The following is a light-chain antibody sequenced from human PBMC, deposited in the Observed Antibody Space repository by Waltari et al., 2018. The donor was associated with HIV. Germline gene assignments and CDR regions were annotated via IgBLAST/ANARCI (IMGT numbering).Light chain of an antibody. V-gene: IGKV3-20*01. CDR1: QSVSSSY. J-gene: IGKJ5*01. CDR2: GAS. CDR3: QQYGSSPPSIT. Sequence: EIVLTPSPGTLSLSPGERATLSCRASQSVSSSYLAWYQQKPGQAPGLLIYGASSRATGIPDRFSGSGSGTDFTLTISRLEPEDFAVYYCQQYGSSPPSITFGQGTRLEIK.